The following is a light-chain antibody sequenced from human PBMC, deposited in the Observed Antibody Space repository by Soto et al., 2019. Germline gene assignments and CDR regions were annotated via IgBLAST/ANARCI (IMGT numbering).Light chain of an antibody. J-gene: IGKJ1*01. V-gene: IGKV3-20*01. Sequence: ETVLTQSPGTLSLSPGERATLSCRASQSVSSSSLAWYQQRPGQAPRLLIYGTSSRATGIPDRFSGSGSGTDFTLTISRLEPEDFAVYYCQQYGISPRTFGQGTKVDIK. CDR1: QSVSSSS. CDR2: GTS. CDR3: QQYGISPRT.